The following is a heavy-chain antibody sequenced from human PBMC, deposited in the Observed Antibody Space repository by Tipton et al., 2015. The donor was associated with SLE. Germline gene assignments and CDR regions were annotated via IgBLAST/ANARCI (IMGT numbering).Heavy chain of an antibody. J-gene: IGHJ4*02. CDR1: GASIRSHY. CDR2: IYYSRNT. Sequence: TLSLTCSVSGASIRSHYWTWIRQPPGKGLEWVGHIYYSRNTNYNPSLNNRVTISVDTSKNLLSLKLNSVTAADTAVYYCARHVFGGTDSWGQGTLVTVSS. CDR3: ARHVFGGTDS. V-gene: IGHV4-59*11. D-gene: IGHD3-10*01.